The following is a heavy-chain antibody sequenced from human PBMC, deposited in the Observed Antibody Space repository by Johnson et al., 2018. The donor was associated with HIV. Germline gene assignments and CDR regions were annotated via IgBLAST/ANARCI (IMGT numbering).Heavy chain of an antibody. CDR2: ISYDGSNK. CDR1: GFPFSTYA. D-gene: IGHD6-19*01. CDR3: ARDNGAVAGPEGAFDI. J-gene: IGHJ3*02. Sequence: QVQLVESGGGVVQPGRSLRLSCVASGFPFSTYAIHWVRQAPGKGLEWVAGISYDGSNKYYEDSVKGRFNISSDNSKNTLCLQMNSLRAEDTAVYYCARDNGAVAGPEGAFDIWGQGTMVTVSS. V-gene: IGHV3-30-3*01.